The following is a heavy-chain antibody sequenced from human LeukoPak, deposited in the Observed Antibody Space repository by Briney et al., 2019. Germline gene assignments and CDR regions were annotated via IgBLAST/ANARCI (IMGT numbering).Heavy chain of an antibody. D-gene: IGHD5-12*01. Sequence: GASVKVSCKASGSTFTGCYMPWVRQAPGQGLEWMGRIDPNSGGTNYAQRFQDRVTMTRDTSISTAYMELSGLRSDDSAVYYCARVVPTITFDYWGQGALVTVSS. CDR2: IDPNSGGT. J-gene: IGHJ4*02. CDR3: ARVVPTITFDY. CDR1: GSTFTGCY. V-gene: IGHV1-2*06.